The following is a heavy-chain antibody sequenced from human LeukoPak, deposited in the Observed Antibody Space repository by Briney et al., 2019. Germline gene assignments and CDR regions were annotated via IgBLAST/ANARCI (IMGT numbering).Heavy chain of an antibody. J-gene: IGHJ6*03. CDR2: INHSGST. D-gene: IGHD6-6*01. Sequence: KPSETLSLTCAVYGGSFRGYYWSWIRQPPGKGPERIGEINHSGSTNYNPSLKSRVTISVDTSNNQFSLKLSSVTAADTAVYYCARGHSSSSEEAHYYYYMDVWGKGTTVTVSS. CDR1: GGSFRGYY. CDR3: ARGHSSSSEEAHYYYYMDV. V-gene: IGHV4-34*01.